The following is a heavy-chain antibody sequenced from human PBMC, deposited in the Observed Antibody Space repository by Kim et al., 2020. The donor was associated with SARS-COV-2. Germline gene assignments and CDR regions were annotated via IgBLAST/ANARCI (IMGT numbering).Heavy chain of an antibody. CDR2: MNPNSGNT. CDR3: ASLPYYYDSSGSTPDY. D-gene: IGHD3-22*01. CDR1: GYTFTSYD. Sequence: ASVKVSCKASGYTFTSYDINWVRQATGQGLEWMGWMNPNSGNTGYAQKFQGRVTMTRNTSISTAYMELSSLRSEDTAVYYCASLPYYYDSSGSTPDYWGQGTLVTVSS. J-gene: IGHJ4*02. V-gene: IGHV1-8*01.